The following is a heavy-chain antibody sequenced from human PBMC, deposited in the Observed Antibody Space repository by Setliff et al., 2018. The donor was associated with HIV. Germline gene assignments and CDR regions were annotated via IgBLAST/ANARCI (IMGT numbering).Heavy chain of an antibody. V-gene: IGHV4-59*11. D-gene: IGHD3-10*01. CDR3: ARRLLWFGEVGAFDI. CDR1: GGSISSHY. CDR2: IYYSGST. J-gene: IGHJ3*02. Sequence: SETLSLTCTVSGGSISSHYWSWIRQPPGKGLEWIGYIYYSGSTNYNPSLKSRVTISVDTSKNQFSLKLSSVTAADTAVYYCARRLLWFGEVGAFDIWGQGTMVPVSS.